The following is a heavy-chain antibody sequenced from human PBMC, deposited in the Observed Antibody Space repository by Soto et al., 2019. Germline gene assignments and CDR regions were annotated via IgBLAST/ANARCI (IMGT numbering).Heavy chain of an antibody. D-gene: IGHD4-17*01. CDR1: GGTFSSYT. CDR3: ARGGMIPWMTTVTLFDY. J-gene: IGHJ4*02. CDR2: IIPILGIA. V-gene: IGHV1-69*02. Sequence: QVQLVQSGAEVKKPGSSVKVSCKASGGTFSSYTISWVRQAPGQGLEWMGRIIPILGIANYAQKFQGRVTITADKSTSTAYMELSSLRSEDTAVYYCARGGMIPWMTTVTLFDYWGQGTLVTVSS.